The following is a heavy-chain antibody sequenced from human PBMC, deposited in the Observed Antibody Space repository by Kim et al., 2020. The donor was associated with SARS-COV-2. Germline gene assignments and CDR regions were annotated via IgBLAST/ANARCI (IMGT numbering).Heavy chain of an antibody. V-gene: IGHV4-59*01. J-gene: IGHJ4*02. CDR3: ARGSSGYRATLDY. CDR2: IFYTGST. CDR1: GGSISSYY. D-gene: IGHD2-2*02. Sequence: SETLSLTCTVSGGSISSYYWSWIRQPPGKGPEWIGYIFYTGSTTYNPSLKSRVTISVDASKNQFSLKLSSLTAADTAVYYCARGSSGYRATLDYWGQGTLGTVSS.